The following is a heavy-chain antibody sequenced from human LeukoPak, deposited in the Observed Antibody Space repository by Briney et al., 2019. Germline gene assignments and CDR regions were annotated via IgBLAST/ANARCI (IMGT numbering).Heavy chain of an antibody. CDR3: ATSHGLGYCSGGSCYSDY. Sequence: ASVKVSCKVSGYTLTELSMHWVRQAPGKGLEWMGGFDPEDGETIYAQKFQGRVTMTEDTSTDTAYMELSGLRSEDTAVYYCATSHGLGYCSGGSCYSDYWGQGTLVTVSS. CDR1: GYTLTELS. V-gene: IGHV1-24*01. CDR2: FDPEDGET. D-gene: IGHD2-15*01. J-gene: IGHJ4*02.